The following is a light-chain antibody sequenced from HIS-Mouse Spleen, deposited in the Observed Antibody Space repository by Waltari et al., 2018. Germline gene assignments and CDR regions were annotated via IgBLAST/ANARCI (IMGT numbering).Light chain of an antibody. J-gene: IGKJ3*01. CDR2: GAS. CDR3: QQYNNWPIFT. Sequence: EIVMTQSPATLSVSPGERATLPCRASQSVSSNLAWYQQKPGQAPRLLIYGASTRATGIPARFSGSGSGTEFTLTISSMQSEDFAVYYCQQYNNWPIFTFGPGTKVDIK. CDR1: QSVSSN. V-gene: IGKV3-15*01.